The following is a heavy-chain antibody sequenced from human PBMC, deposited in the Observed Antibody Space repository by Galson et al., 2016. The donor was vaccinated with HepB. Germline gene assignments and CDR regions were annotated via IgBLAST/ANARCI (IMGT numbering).Heavy chain of an antibody. CDR3: ARGGNWGWDGWYFDL. J-gene: IGHJ2*01. CDR1: GFTFSSYW. CDR2: IKKDGSEK. D-gene: IGHD7-27*01. Sequence: SLRLSCAASGFTFSSYWMNWVRQAPGKGLEWVANIKKDGSEKSYVDSVTGRFTISRDNAQNPLYLQLNSQRAEDTAVYYCARGGNWGWDGWYFDLWGRGTLVTVSS. V-gene: IGHV3-7*01.